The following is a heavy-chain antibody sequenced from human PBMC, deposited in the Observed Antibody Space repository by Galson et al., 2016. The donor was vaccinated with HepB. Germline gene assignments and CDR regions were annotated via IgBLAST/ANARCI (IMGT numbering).Heavy chain of an antibody. V-gene: IGHV3-30*03. CDR2: ISYDGSNK. CDR3: ARDSLINQDDVFDV. Sequence: SLRLSCAASGFTFSSYDMYWVRQAPGKGLEWVAVISYDGSNKYYADSVKGRFTISRDDSKNTLYLQMNSLRAEDTAVYFCARDSLINQDDVFDVWGQGTRVTVSS. J-gene: IGHJ3*01. CDR1: GFTFSSYD. D-gene: IGHD5-24*01.